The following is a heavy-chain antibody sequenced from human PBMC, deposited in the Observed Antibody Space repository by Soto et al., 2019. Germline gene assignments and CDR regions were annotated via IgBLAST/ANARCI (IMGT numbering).Heavy chain of an antibody. CDR3: ARVYGKMVAVPPDF. J-gene: IGHJ4*02. D-gene: IGHD3-10*01. CDR2: IWYDGNHE. CDR1: GFIFRNYG. V-gene: IGHV3-33*01. Sequence: GGSQRLSCAASGFIFRNYGLHWVRQAPGKGLEWVATIWYDGNHEVYADSVKGRFSISRDNSNGTLYLQMTSLSAEDTAIYYCARVYGKMVAVPPDFWGQGTLVTVSS.